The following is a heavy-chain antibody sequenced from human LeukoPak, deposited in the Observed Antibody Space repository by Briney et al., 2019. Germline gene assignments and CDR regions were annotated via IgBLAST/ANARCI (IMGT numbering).Heavy chain of an antibody. CDR1: GFTFSSYA. CDR3: AKDREYYDFWSGYQPHDY. Sequence: GGSLRLSCAASGFTFSSYAMSWVRQAPGMGLEWVSAISGSGGSTYYADSVKGRFTISRDNSKNTLYLQMNSLRAEDTAVYYCAKDREYYDFWSGYQPHDYWGQGTLVTVSS. J-gene: IGHJ4*02. D-gene: IGHD3-3*01. CDR2: ISGSGGST. V-gene: IGHV3-23*01.